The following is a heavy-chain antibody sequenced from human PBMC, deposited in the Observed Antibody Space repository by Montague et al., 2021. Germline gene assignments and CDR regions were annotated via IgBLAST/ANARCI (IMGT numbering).Heavy chain of an antibody. J-gene: IGHJ5*02. CDR2: IYYSANT. D-gene: IGHD2-21*02. V-gene: IGHV4-39*01. Sequence: SETLSLTCTVSGASINSSPYYWGWIRQPPGKGLEWIGLIYYSANTNYNPSLKSRLSISVDTTKNQFSLRLNSVTAADTAVYDCARVDSDGDCYTFDPWGQGTLVTVSS. CDR1: GASINSSPYY. CDR3: ARVDSDGDCYTFDP.